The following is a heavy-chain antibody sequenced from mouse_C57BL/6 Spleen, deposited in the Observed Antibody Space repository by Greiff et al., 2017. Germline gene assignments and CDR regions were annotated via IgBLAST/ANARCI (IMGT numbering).Heavy chain of an antibody. CDR1: GYTFTSYT. CDR3: DISPVESPSIDAMGY. Sequence: VQLQQSGAELARPGASVKMSCKASGYTFTSYTMHWVKQRPGQGLEWIGYINPSSGYTKYNQKFKDKATLTADKSSSTAYMQLSSLTSEDSAVYYSDISPVESPSIDAMGYWGQGTSHTVSS. CDR2: INPSSGYT. J-gene: IGHJ2*02. D-gene: IGHD2-12*01. V-gene: IGHV1-4*01.